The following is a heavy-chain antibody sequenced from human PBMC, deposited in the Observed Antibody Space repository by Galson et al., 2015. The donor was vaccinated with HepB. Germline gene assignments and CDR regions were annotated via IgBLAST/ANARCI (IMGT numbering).Heavy chain of an antibody. CDR1: GFSLTTSGVR. CDR3: ARIRGWGDAFDM. V-gene: IGHV2-70*04. CDR2: IDWDGEK. J-gene: IGHJ3*02. D-gene: IGHD6-19*01. Sequence: PALVKPTQTLTLTCTFSGFSLTTSGVRVGWIRQPPGKALEWVARIDWDGEKFYTPSLKTRLTISKDTSKNQVVLKMTNMDPVDTATYYCARIRGWGDAFDMWGQGTRVTVSS.